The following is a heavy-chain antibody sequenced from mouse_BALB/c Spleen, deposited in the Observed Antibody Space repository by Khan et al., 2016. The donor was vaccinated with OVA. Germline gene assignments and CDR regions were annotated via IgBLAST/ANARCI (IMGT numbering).Heavy chain of an antibody. Sequence: VQLQQSGAELVRPGASVKLSCRTSGYTFTNYWIHWVKQRPGQGLEWIARIYPGTDNTYYNEKLKDKATLTADRSSSTAYMQLSSLKSEDSAVYFCAREESFYYFVYWGQGTTLTVSS. CDR3: AREESFYYFVY. J-gene: IGHJ2*01. CDR2: IYPGTDNT. D-gene: IGHD6-2*01. CDR1: GYTFTNYW. V-gene: IGHV1-76*01.